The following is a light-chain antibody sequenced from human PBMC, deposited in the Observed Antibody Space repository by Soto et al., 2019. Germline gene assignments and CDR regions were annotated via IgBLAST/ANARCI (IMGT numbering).Light chain of an antibody. V-gene: IGKV3-20*01. CDR3: QEYGSSPIT. J-gene: IGKJ5*01. CDR2: GPS. Sequence: EIVLTQSPGTLSLSPGERATLSCRASQRGPSRDLAWYQQKPGQAPRLLIYGPSSRATGIPDRFSGSGSGKDFTLTISKLEPEDFAVYYCQEYGSSPITFGHGTRLEIK. CDR1: QRGPSRD.